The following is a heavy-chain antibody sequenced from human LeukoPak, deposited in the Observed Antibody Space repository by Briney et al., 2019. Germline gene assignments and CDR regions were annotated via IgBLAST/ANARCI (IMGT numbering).Heavy chain of an antibody. CDR3: ARGSYSSSWKTFDY. V-gene: IGHV3-23*01. Sequence: GGSLRLSCEASGFTFTKFWMSWVRQAPGKGLEWVSAISGSGGSTYYADSVKGRFTISRDNSKNTLYVQMNSLRAEDTAVYYCARGSYSSSWKTFDYWGQGTLVTVSS. CDR2: ISGSGGST. J-gene: IGHJ4*02. CDR1: GFTFTKFW. D-gene: IGHD6-13*01.